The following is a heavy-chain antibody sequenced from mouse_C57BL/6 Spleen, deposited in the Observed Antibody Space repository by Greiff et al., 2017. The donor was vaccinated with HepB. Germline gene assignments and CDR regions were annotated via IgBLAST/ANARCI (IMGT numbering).Heavy chain of an antibody. J-gene: IGHJ1*03. Sequence: VHLPPPGAELVHPVSSFHLSFTSSGYTFPISFLHLFKPRPGRGLEWIGRIDPNSGGTKYNEKFKSKATLTVDKPSSTAYMQLSSLTSEDSAVYYCAREGSNGYFDVWGTGTTVTVSS. D-gene: IGHD2-5*01. CDR2: IDPNSGGT. CDR1: GYTFPISF. V-gene: IGHV1-72*01. CDR3: AREGSNGYFDV.